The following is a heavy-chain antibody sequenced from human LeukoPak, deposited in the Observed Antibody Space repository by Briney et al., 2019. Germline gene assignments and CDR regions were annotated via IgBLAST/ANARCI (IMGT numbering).Heavy chain of an antibody. J-gene: IGHJ6*03. Sequence: KPSETLSLTCTVSGGSISSYYWSWIRQPPGKGLEWIGYIYYSGSTNYNPSLKSRVTISVDTSKNQFSLKLSSVTAADTAVYYCARNDYYYMDVWGKGTTVTVYS. V-gene: IGHV4-59*01. CDR3: ARNDYYYMDV. CDR1: GGSISSYY. CDR2: IYYSGST.